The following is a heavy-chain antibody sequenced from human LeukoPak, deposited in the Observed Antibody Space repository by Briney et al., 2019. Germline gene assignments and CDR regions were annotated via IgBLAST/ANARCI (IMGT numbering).Heavy chain of an antibody. CDR2: NRGSGGST. Sequence: GGSLRLSCVASGFTFSNYAMSWVRQAPGKGLEWVSVNRGSGGSTYYADSVKGRFTISRDNSKNTLYLQMNSLRAEDTAVYYCAKDLASGYYVFDYWGQGTLVTVSS. CDR3: AKDLASGYYVFDY. J-gene: IGHJ4*02. CDR1: GFTFSNYA. D-gene: IGHD3-22*01. V-gene: IGHV3-23*01.